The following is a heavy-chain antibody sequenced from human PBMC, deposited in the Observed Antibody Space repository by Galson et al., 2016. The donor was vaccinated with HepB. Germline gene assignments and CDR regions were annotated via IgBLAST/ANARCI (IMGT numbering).Heavy chain of an antibody. CDR1: GDTFTSHA. J-gene: IGHJ4*02. D-gene: IGHD3-9*01. V-gene: IGHV1-3*01. CDR2: INAGNGNT. CDR3: ARDALLLRYFDWLLPYYFDY. Sequence: SVKVSCKASGDTFTSHAMHWVRQAPGQRLEWMGWINAGNGNTKYSQKFQGRVTITRDTSASTDYMELSSLRPEDTAVYYCARDALLLRYFDWLLPYYFDYWGQGTLVTVSS.